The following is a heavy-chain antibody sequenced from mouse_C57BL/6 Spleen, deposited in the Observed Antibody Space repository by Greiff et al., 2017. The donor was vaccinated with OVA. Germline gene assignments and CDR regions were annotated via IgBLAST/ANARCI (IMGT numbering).Heavy chain of an antibody. CDR3: ARDSSAYQKDFDY. J-gene: IGHJ2*01. D-gene: IGHD3-2*02. V-gene: IGHV1-50*01. Sequence: QVQLKQPGAELVKPGASVKLSCKASGYTFTSYWMQWVKQRPGQGLEWIGEIDPSDSYTNYNQKFKGKATLTVDTSSSTAYMQLSSLTSEDSAVYYCARDSSAYQKDFDYWGQGTTLTVSS. CDR2: IDPSDSYT. CDR1: GYTFTSYW.